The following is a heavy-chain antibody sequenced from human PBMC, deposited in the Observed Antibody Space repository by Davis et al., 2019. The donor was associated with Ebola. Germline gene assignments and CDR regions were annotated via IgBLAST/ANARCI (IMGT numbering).Heavy chain of an antibody. D-gene: IGHD4-11*01. J-gene: IGHJ4*02. CDR2: ISGSGGST. V-gene: IGHV3-23*01. Sequence: GESLKISCAASGFTFSSYAMSWVHQAPGKGLEWVSAISGSGGSTYYADSVKGRFTISRDNSKNTLYLQMNSLRAEDTAVYYCARDFRNYDYWGQGTLVTVSS. CDR1: GFTFSSYA. CDR3: ARDFRNYDY.